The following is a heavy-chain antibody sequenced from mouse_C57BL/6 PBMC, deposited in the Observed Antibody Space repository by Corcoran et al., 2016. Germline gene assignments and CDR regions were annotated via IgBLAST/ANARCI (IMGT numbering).Heavy chain of an antibody. Sequence: QIQLVQSGPELKKPGETVKISCKASGYTFPTYGMSWVKQAPGKGLKWMGWINTYSGVPTYADDFKGRFAFSLETSASTAYLQINNLKNEDTATYFCARSAGSSYDAMDYWGQGTSVTVSS. CDR1: GYTFPTYG. CDR2: INTYSGVP. V-gene: IGHV9-3*01. D-gene: IGHD1-1*01. J-gene: IGHJ4*01. CDR3: ARSAGSSYDAMDY.